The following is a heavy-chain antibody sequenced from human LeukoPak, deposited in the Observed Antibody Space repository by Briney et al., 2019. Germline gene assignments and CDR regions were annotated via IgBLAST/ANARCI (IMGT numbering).Heavy chain of an antibody. CDR2: INSDGSST. CDR1: GFTFSSYW. J-gene: IGHJ5*02. V-gene: IGHV3-74*01. CDR3: ARDPRYCSGGSCYSWFDH. D-gene: IGHD2-15*01. Sequence: GGSLRLSCAASGFTFSSYWMHWVRHAPGKGLVWVSRINSDGSSTSYADSVKGRFTISRDNAKNTLYLQMNSLRAEDTAVYYCARDPRYCSGGSCYSWFDHWGQGTLVTVSS.